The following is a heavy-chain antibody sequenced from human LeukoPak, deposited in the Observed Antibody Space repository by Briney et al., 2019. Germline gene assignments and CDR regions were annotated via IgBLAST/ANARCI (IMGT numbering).Heavy chain of an antibody. J-gene: IGHJ4*02. CDR2: IFPGDSDT. D-gene: IGHD1-26*01. CDR1: GDSFSNHW. CDR3: ATRGGSYYYLHS. Sequence: GESLKIYCKGSGDSFSNHWIGWGRQMPGKGLEWMGIIFPGDSDTRYSPSFQGQVTISADKSISTAYLQWSSLKASDTAMYYCATRGGSYYYLHSWGQGTLVTVSS. V-gene: IGHV5-51*01.